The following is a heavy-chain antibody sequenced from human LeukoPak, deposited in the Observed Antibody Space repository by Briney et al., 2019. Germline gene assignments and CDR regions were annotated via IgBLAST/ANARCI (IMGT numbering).Heavy chain of an antibody. D-gene: IGHD3-10*01. CDR2: INAGNGNT. CDR1: GYTFTSYA. Sequence: ASVKVSCKASGYTFTSYAVHWVRQAPGQRLEWMGWINAGNGNTKYSQKFQGRVTITRDTSASTAYMELSSLRSEDTAVYYCARAQTTMVRGGRAFDIWGQGTLVTVSS. CDR3: ARAQTTMVRGGRAFDI. V-gene: IGHV1-3*01. J-gene: IGHJ4*02.